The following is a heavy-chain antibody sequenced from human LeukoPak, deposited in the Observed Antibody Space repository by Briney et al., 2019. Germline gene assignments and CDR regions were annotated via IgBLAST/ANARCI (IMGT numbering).Heavy chain of an antibody. CDR1: GFTFSSYA. D-gene: IGHD1-26*01. J-gene: IGHJ3*02. V-gene: IGHV3-23*01. CDR3: ANLLLGATTSGAFDI. Sequence: GGSLRLSCAASGFTFSSYAMSWVRQAPGKGLEWVSAISGSGSSTYYADSVKGRFTISRDNSKNTLYLQMNSLRAEDTAVYYCANLLLGATTSGAFDIWGQGTMVTVSS. CDR2: ISGSGSST.